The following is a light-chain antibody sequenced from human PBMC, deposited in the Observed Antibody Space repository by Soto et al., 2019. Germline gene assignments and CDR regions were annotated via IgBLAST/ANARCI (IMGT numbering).Light chain of an antibody. CDR2: LGS. CDR3: MQTLQTPLT. Sequence: DIVMTQSPLSLPVTPGEPASISCRSSQSLLYSNGYNYFGWYLQKPGQSPQLLIYLGSDRASGVADRFSGSGLGTDFTLKISRVEAEDVGVYCCMQTLQTPLTFGGGTKVEIK. V-gene: IGKV2-28*01. CDR1: QSLLYSNGYNY. J-gene: IGKJ4*01.